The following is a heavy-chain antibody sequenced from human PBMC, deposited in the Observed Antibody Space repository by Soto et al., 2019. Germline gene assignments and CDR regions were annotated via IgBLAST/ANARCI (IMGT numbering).Heavy chain of an antibody. CDR3: ARGESSSSVNGWSDP. CDR1: GGSFSGYY. D-gene: IGHD6-13*01. Sequence: SETLSLTCAVYGGSFSGYYWSWIRQPPGKGLEWIGEINHSGSTNYNPSLKSRVTISVDTSKNQFSLKLSSVTAADTAVYYCARGESSSSVNGWSDPWGQGTLVTVSS. CDR2: INHSGST. J-gene: IGHJ5*02. V-gene: IGHV4-34*01.